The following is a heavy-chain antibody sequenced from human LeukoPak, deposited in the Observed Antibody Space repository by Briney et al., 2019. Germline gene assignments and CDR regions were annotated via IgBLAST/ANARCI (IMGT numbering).Heavy chain of an antibody. D-gene: IGHD5-18*01. CDR2: MNPNSGNT. J-gene: IGHJ6*02. CDR1: GYTFTSYD. V-gene: IGHV1-8*01. CDR3: AREGVDTAMVTQLYYYYGMDV. Sequence: ASVKVSCKASGYTFTSYDINWVRQATGHGLEWMGWMNPNSGNTGYAQKFQGRVTMTRNTSISTAYVELSSLRSEDTAVYYCAREGVDTAMVTQLYYYYGMDVWGQGTTVTVSS.